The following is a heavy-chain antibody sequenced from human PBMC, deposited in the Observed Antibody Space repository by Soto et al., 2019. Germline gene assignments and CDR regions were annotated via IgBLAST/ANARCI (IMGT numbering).Heavy chain of an antibody. Sequence: GGSLRLSCSASGFTFSSYAMHWVRQAPGKGLEYVSAISRNGGSTYYADSVKGRFTISRDNSKNTLYLQMSSLRAEDTAVYYCVRRGYDFWSGYYGGDYYYGMDVWGQGTTVTVSS. CDR3: VRRGYDFWSGYYGGDYYYGMDV. D-gene: IGHD3-3*01. CDR1: GFTFSSYA. V-gene: IGHV3-64D*06. CDR2: ISRNGGST. J-gene: IGHJ6*02.